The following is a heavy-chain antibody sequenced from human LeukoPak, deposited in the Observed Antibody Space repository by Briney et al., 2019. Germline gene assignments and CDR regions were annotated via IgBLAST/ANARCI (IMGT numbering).Heavy chain of an antibody. CDR2: VNPNSGGT. J-gene: IGHJ5*02. CDR1: GYTFTGYF. Sequence: ASVKVSCKASGYTFTGYFMHWVRQAPGQGLEWMGWVNPNSGGTNYAQKFQGRVTMTRDTSISTVYMELSSLRSDDTAVYYCARNQGAVAVGWFDPWGQGTPVTVSS. V-gene: IGHV1-2*02. D-gene: IGHD6-19*01. CDR3: ARNQGAVAVGWFDP.